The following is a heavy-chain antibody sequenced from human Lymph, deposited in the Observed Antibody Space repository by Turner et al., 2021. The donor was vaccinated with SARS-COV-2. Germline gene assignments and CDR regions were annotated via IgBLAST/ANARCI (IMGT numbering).Heavy chain of an antibody. CDR3: ARVGIAVAGMDWYFDL. D-gene: IGHD6-19*01. J-gene: IGHJ2*01. V-gene: IGHV3-30-3*01. CDR2: ISYDGSNK. Sequence: QVQLVESGGGVVQPGRSLCLSCAASGFTFSSYAMRWVRQAPGKGLEWVAVISYDGSNKYYADSVKGRFTISRDNSKNTLYLQMNSLRAEDTAVYYCARVGIAVAGMDWYFDLWGRGTLVTVSS. CDR1: GFTFSSYA.